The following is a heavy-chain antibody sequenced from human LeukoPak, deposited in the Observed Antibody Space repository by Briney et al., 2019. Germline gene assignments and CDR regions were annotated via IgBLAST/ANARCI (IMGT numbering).Heavy chain of an antibody. CDR2: ISYDGSNK. J-gene: IGHJ3*02. V-gene: IGHV3-30*18. D-gene: IGHD5-12*01. CDR1: GFTFSSYG. CDR3: AKPPRGYDFYAFDI. Sequence: GGSLRLSCAASGFTFSSYGMHWVRQAPGKGLEWVAVISYDGSNKYYADSVKGRFTISRDNSKNTLYLQMNSLRAEDTAVYYCAKPPRGYDFYAFDIWGQGTMVTVSS.